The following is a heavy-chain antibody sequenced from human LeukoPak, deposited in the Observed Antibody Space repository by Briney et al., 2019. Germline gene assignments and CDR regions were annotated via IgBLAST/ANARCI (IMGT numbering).Heavy chain of an antibody. D-gene: IGHD6-19*01. V-gene: IGHV3-7*01. CDR3: ARDRGSSGWNFDP. Sequence: GGSLRLSCAASGFTFSSYAMNWVRQAPGKGLEWVANIKQDGIDTYYVDSVKGRFTISRDNAKNSLYLQMNSLRAEDTALYYCARDRGSSGWNFDPWGQGTLVTVSS. J-gene: IGHJ5*02. CDR2: IKQDGIDT. CDR1: GFTFSSYA.